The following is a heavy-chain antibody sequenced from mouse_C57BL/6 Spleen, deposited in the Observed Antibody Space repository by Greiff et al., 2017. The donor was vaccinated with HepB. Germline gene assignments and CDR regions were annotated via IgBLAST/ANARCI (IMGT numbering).Heavy chain of an antibody. V-gene: IGHV1-82*01. CDR1: GYAFSSSW. J-gene: IGHJ1*03. CDR3: ARYYGSRPWYFDV. CDR2: IYPGDGDT. Sequence: VQLQESGPELVKPGASVKISCKASGYAFSSSWMNWVKQRPGKGLEWIGRIYPGDGDTNYNGKFKGKATLTADKSSSTAYMQLSSLTSEDSAVYFCARYYGSRPWYFDVWGTGTTVTVSS. D-gene: IGHD1-1*01.